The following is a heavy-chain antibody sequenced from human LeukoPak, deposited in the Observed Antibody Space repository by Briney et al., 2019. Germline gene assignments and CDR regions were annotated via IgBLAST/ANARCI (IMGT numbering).Heavy chain of an antibody. V-gene: IGHV4-39*01. CDR3: ARQGARDAFDI. Sequence: SETLSLTCTVSGGSISSSSYYWGWIRQPPGRGLEWIGSISYSGSTYYNPSLKSRVTISVDTSKNQFSLKLSSVTATDTAVHYCARQGARDAFDIWGQGTMVTVSS. J-gene: IGHJ3*02. CDR2: ISYSGST. D-gene: IGHD4/OR15-4a*01. CDR1: GGSISSSSYY.